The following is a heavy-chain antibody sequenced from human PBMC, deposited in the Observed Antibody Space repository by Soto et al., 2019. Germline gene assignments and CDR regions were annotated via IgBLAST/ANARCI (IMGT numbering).Heavy chain of an antibody. D-gene: IGHD3-3*01. Sequence: SVKLSCKASAGTFSIYTISWVLQAPGQGLEWMGRIIPILGIANYAQKFQGRVTITADKSTSTAYMELSSLRSEDTAVYYCARDAIFGNFDYWGQGTLVTVSS. V-gene: IGHV1-69*04. CDR2: IIPILGIA. CDR3: ARDAIFGNFDY. J-gene: IGHJ4*02. CDR1: AGTFSIYT.